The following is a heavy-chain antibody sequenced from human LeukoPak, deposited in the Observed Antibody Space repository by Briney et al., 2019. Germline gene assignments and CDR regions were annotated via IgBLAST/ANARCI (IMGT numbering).Heavy chain of an antibody. CDR1: GFTFSAYS. CDR2: IWSSSSPI. V-gene: IGHV3-48*01. J-gene: IGHJ4*02. Sequence: GGSLTLSCAASGFTFSAYSMNWVRQSPEKGLEWVSYIWSSSSPIYYADSVKGRFTISRHNAKNSPYMQMDSLRPQHPAFQYGARDQAYSFDYWGQGTLVTV. D-gene: IGHD4-11*01. CDR3: ARDQAYSFDY.